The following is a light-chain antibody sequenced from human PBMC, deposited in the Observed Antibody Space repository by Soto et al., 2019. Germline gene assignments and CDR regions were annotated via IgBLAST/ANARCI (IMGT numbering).Light chain of an antibody. V-gene: IGLV2-8*01. Sequence: TEPGTRSGSAGRSITNKSIGTSRDVGVYNHVSWYQQHPGKAPKLMIFEVTKRPSGVRDRFSGSKSGNTASLTVSGLQAEDEADYYCDLYAGSNSYVLGAVTKVTVL. CDR1: SRDVGVYNH. CDR2: EVT. J-gene: IGLJ1*01. CDR3: DLYAGSNSYV.